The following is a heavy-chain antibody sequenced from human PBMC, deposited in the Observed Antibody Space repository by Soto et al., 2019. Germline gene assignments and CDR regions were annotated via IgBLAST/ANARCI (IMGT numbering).Heavy chain of an antibody. CDR2: INHSGST. CDR1: GGSFSGYY. D-gene: IGHD7-27*01. Sequence: SETLSLTCAVYGGSFSGYYWSWIRQPPGKGLEWIGEINHSGSTNYNPSLKSRVTISVDTSKNQFSLKLSSVTAADTAVYYCARGSETGHWFDPWGQGTLVTVSS. V-gene: IGHV4-34*01. CDR3: ARGSETGHWFDP. J-gene: IGHJ5*02.